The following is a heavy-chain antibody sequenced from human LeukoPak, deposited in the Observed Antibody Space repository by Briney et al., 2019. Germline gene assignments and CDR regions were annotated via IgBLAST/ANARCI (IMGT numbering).Heavy chain of an antibody. CDR2: IKQDGCEK. Sequence: GGSLRLSCAASGFTFSSYWMSWVRQAPGKGLEGVANIKQDGCEKYYVDSVKGRFTIYRDNAKNSLYLQMNSLRAEYTAVYYCARERIAAAGIDYWGRGTLVTVSS. J-gene: IGHJ4*02. V-gene: IGHV3-7*01. CDR3: ARERIAAAGIDY. D-gene: IGHD6-13*01. CDR1: GFTFSSYW.